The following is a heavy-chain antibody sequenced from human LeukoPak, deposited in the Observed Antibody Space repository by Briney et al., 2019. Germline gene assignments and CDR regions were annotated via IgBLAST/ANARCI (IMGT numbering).Heavy chain of an antibody. D-gene: IGHD3-10*01. CDR1: GFTLSSYA. Sequence: PGGSLRLSCAASGFTLSSYAMSWVRQAPGKGLEWVSSISASGGSTNYADSVKGRFTISRDNSKNTVYPQMNSLRAEETAVYYCAKVMKGSERLTMVRGVIIKTAGLYYMDVWGKGTTVTVSS. CDR2: ISASGGST. CDR3: AKVMKGSERLTMVRGVIIKTAGLYYMDV. J-gene: IGHJ6*03. V-gene: IGHV3-23*01.